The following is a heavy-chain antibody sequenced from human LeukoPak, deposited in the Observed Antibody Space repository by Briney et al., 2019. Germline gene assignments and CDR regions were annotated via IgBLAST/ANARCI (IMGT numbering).Heavy chain of an antibody. CDR1: GYTFTGYY. D-gene: IGHD6-13*01. V-gene: IGHV1-2*02. CDR2: INPNSGGT. CDR3: ARDLSDSSSWTPLDY. J-gene: IGHJ4*02. Sequence: ASVKVSCKASGYTFTGYYMHWVRQAPGQGLEWMGWINPNSGGTNYAQKFQGRVTMTRGTSISTAYMELSRLRSDDTAVYYCARDLSDSSSWTPLDYWGQGTLVTVSS.